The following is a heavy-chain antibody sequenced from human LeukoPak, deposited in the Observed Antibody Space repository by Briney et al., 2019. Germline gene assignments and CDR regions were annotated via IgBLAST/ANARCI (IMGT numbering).Heavy chain of an antibody. J-gene: IGHJ4*02. D-gene: IGHD5-12*01. V-gene: IGHV4-4*07. CDR1: GASISDNA. CDR2: VFSSGGT. Sequence: SETLSLTCTVSGASISDNAWSWVRQPAGRGLEWIGRVFSSGGTLYNPSLNGRVTMSVDASKNQLSLKVTSVTVADTAVYYCAGGNGGYDSDYWGQGTLVTVSS. CDR3: AGGNGGYDSDY.